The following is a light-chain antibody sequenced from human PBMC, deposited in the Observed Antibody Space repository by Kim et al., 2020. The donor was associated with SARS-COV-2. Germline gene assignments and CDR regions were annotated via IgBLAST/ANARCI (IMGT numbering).Light chain of an antibody. Sequence: LSPGERVTLSCGASQGVSSYLAWYQQKPGQAPRLLIYDASSRATGIPARFSGSGSGTDFTLTISSLEPEDFAVYYCQQRSNWPLTFGGGTKVDIK. CDR1: QGVSSY. V-gene: IGKV3-11*01. CDR2: DAS. J-gene: IGKJ4*01. CDR3: QQRSNWPLT.